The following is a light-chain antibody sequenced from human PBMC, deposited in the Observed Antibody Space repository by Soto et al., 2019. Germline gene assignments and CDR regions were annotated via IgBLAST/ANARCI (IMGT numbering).Light chain of an antibody. J-gene: IGKJ5*01. CDR3: QQYYNLPT. V-gene: IGKV1-33*01. CDR1: QNINNF. Sequence: DIKMTQSPSSLSASVGERVTITCQASQNINNFLNCHQQIPRIAPKLLIYDASNLETGVPSRFSGSGSGTDFTFTISILQPEDIATYYCQQYYNLPTFGQGTRLEI. CDR2: DAS.